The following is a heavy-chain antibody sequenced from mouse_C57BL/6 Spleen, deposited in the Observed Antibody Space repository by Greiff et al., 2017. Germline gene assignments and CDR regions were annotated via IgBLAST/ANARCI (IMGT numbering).Heavy chain of an antibody. V-gene: IGHV1-26*01. CDR1: GYTFTDYY. J-gene: IGHJ2*01. D-gene: IGHD1-1*01. Sequence: EVQLQQSGPELVKPGASVKLSCKASGYTFTDYYMNWVKQSHGKSLEWIGDINPNNGGTSYNQKFKGKATLTVDKSSSTAYMELRSLTSEDSAVYYCARSKDYGSFDYWGQGTTLTVSS. CDR2: INPNNGGT. CDR3: ARSKDYGSFDY.